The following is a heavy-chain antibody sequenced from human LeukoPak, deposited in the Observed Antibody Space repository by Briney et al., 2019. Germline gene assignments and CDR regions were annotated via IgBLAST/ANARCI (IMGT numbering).Heavy chain of an antibody. CDR1: GGSISTSDNY. J-gene: IGHJ6*02. V-gene: IGHV4-39*01. D-gene: IGHD3-10*01. Sequence: PSETLSLTCTVSGGSISTSDNYWGWIRQPPGKGLEWIVNIYYSGSTNHNPSLQSRVTISVDTSKNQFSLKLSSVTAADTAVYYCARSVKGSGSYAYYGMDVWGQGTTVTVSS. CDR3: ARSVKGSGSYAYYGMDV. CDR2: IYYSGST.